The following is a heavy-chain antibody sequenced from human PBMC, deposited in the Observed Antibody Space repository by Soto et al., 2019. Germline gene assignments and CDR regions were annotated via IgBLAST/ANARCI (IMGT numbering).Heavy chain of an antibody. CDR2: IWYDGSNK. Sequence: VGSLRLSCAASGFTFSSYGMHWVRQAPGKGLEWVAVIWYDGSNKYYADSVKGRFTISRDNSKNTLYLQMNSLRAEDTAVYYCARHDYGDYFLLYYYYGMDVWGQGTTVTVSS. V-gene: IGHV3-33*01. CDR1: GFTFSSYG. J-gene: IGHJ6*02. D-gene: IGHD4-17*01. CDR3: ARHDYGDYFLLYYYYGMDV.